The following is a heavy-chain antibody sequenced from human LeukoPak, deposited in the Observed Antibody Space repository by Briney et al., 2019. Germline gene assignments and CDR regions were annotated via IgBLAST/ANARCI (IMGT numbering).Heavy chain of an antibody. D-gene: IGHD5-18*01. CDR2: IYYSGST. J-gene: IGHJ3*02. CDR3: ARIDVDTAMVEAFDI. Sequence: SETLSLTCTVSGGSISSSRYYWGWIRQPPGKGLEWIGSIYYSGSTYYNPSLKSRVTISVDTSKNQFSLKLSSVTAADTAVYYCARIDVDTAMVEAFDIWGQGTMVTVSS. V-gene: IGHV4-39*01. CDR1: GGSISSSRYY.